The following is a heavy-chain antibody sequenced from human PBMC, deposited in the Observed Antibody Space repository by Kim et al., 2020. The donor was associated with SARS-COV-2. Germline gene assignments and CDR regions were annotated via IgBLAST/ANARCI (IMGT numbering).Heavy chain of an antibody. V-gene: IGHV3-48*03. Sequence: DAVKGRFTISRDNAKNSLYLQMNSLRAEDTAVYYCAREALGYRGKYYFDYWGQGTLVTVSS. J-gene: IGHJ4*02. D-gene: IGHD5-18*01. CDR3: AREALGYRGKYYFDY.